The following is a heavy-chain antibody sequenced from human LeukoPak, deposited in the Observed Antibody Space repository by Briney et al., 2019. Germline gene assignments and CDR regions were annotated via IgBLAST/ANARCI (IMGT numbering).Heavy chain of an antibody. V-gene: IGHV3-33*01. CDR2: IWYDGSNK. J-gene: IGHJ6*02. CDR1: GFTFSSYG. Sequence: GGSLRLYCAASGFTFSSYGMHWVRQAPGKGLEWVAVIWYDGSNKYYADSVKGRFTISRDNSKNTLYLQMNSLRAEDTAVYYCATANYYYYYGMDVWGQGTTVTVSS. CDR3: ATANYYYYYGMDV.